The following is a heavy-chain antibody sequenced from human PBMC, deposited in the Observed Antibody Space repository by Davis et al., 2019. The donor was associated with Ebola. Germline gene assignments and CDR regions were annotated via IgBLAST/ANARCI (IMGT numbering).Heavy chain of an antibody. J-gene: IGHJ3*02. CDR1: GASISSRSYY. CDR3: AVSLSSDYAFDI. D-gene: IGHD6-13*01. Sequence: SETLSLTCTVSGASISSRSYYWGWVRQPPGKGLEWIGEIYHSGSTNYNPSLKSRVTISVDKSKNQFSLKLSSVTAADTAVYYCAVSLSSDYAFDIWGQGTMVTVSS. CDR2: IYHSGST. V-gene: IGHV4-39*07.